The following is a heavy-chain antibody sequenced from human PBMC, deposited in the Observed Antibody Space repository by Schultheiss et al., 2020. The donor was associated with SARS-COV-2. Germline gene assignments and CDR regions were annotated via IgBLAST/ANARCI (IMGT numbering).Heavy chain of an antibody. D-gene: IGHD1-26*01. CDR2: IYYSGST. CDR1: GGSISSSSYY. V-gene: IGHV4-31*03. J-gene: IGHJ6*02. CDR3: ARDRRGATGPYYGMDV. Sequence: LRLSCTVSGGSISSSSYYWSWIRQPPGKGLEWIGYIYYSGSTYYNPSLKSRVTISVDTSKNQFSLKLSSVTAADTAVYYCARDRRGATGPYYGMDVWGQGTTVTVSS.